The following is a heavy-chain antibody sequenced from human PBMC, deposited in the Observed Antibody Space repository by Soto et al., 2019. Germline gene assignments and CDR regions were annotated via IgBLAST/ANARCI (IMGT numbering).Heavy chain of an antibody. D-gene: IGHD3-16*01. Sequence: QVQLQQWGAGLLKPSETLSLTCGVSGESLSGFTWAWIRQTPGKGLQWIGEIVYSGITNYNPSLKSRGILLIAKSKNQFSLRLSYVTVADTALYFCAKSFVGDAIAGGFAAFDLWGRGTIVTVSS. CDR3: AKSFVGDAIAGGFAAFDL. V-gene: IGHV4-34*12. CDR1: GESLSGFT. CDR2: IVYSGIT. J-gene: IGHJ3*01.